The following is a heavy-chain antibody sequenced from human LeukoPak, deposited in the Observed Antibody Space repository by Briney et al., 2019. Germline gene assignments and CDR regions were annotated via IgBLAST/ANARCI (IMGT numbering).Heavy chain of an antibody. Sequence: GGSLRLSCAASGFTVSSNYMSWVRQAPGKGLEWVAGISDSGGSTNYAESVKGRFTISRDNPKNTLYLQMNSLRAEDTAVYFCARRGVVIRVILVGFHKEAFYFDSWGQGALVTVSS. V-gene: IGHV3-53*01. CDR3: ARRGVVIRVILVGFHKEAFYFDS. CDR2: ISDSGGST. J-gene: IGHJ4*02. CDR1: GFTVSSNY. D-gene: IGHD3-22*01.